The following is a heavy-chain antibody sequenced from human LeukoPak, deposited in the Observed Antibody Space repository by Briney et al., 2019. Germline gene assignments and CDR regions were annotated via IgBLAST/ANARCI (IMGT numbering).Heavy chain of an antibody. CDR2: INHSGST. CDR3: ARVDRGDWFDP. CDR1: GGSFSGYY. Sequence: PSETPSLTCAVYGGSFSGYYWSWIRQPPGKGLEWIGEINHSGSTNYNPSLKSRVTISVDTSKNQFSLKLSSVTAADTAVYYCARVDRGDWFDPWGQGTLVTVSS. V-gene: IGHV4-34*01. J-gene: IGHJ5*02. D-gene: IGHD2-15*01.